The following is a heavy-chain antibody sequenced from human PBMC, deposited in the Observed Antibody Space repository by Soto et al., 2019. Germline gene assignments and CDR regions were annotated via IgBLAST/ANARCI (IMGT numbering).Heavy chain of an antibody. Sequence: QVQLQESGPGLVKPSETLSLTCTVSGGSISPYYWSWIRQPAGKGLEWIGRIYASGSTNYNSYLKGRVTMSITTSKKQFSLKLSSVTAADTAVYYCARGGMVIIPTATAFDYWGQGTLVTVSS. CDR1: GGSISPYY. CDR2: IYASGST. J-gene: IGHJ4*02. CDR3: ARGGMVIIPTATAFDY. D-gene: IGHD2-2*01. V-gene: IGHV4-4*07.